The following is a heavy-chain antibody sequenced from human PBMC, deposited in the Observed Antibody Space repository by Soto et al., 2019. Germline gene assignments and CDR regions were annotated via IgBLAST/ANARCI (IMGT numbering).Heavy chain of an antibody. V-gene: IGHV4-31*03. CDR3: ARTGGYSDP. Sequence: QVQLQESGPGLVKPSQTLSLTCTVSGGSINSDGYYWSWIRQHPGKGLEWIGYIYYSGTTYYNPSLXXRXSMXLDTSKNHFSRKLSSVTAADTAVYYCARTGGYSDPWGQGTLVTVSS. D-gene: IGHD5-12*01. J-gene: IGHJ5*02. CDR2: IYYSGTT. CDR1: GGSINSDGYY.